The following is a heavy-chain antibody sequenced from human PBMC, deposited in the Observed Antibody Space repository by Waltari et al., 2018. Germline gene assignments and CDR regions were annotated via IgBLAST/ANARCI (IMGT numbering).Heavy chain of an antibody. CDR2: ISSSISTI. J-gene: IGHJ4*02. CDR1: GFTFSSYS. CDR3: ARSYVLRSSWEY. D-gene: IGHD6-13*01. Sequence: EVQLVESGGGLVQPGGSLRLSCAASGFTFSSYSMNWVRQAPGKGLEWVSYISSSISTIYYADSVKGRFTISRDNAKNSLYLQMNSLRAEDTAVYYCARSYVLRSSWEYWGQGTLVTVSS. V-gene: IGHV3-48*01.